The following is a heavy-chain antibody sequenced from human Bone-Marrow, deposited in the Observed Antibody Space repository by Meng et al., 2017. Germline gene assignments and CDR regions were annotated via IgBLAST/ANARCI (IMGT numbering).Heavy chain of an antibody. CDR1: GFTFSNAW. D-gene: IGHD1-1*01. CDR2: IKSKTDGETP. J-gene: IGHJ4*02. Sequence: EGQWVESGGVLVRPGGALRLSCAASGFTFSNAWMSWVRQAPGRGLEWVARIKSKTDGETPDYAAPVKGRFTISRDDSKNTLYLQMHSLKTEDTAVYYCNWNDFGDYWGQGALVTVSS. V-gene: IGHV3-15*01. CDR3: NWNDFGDY.